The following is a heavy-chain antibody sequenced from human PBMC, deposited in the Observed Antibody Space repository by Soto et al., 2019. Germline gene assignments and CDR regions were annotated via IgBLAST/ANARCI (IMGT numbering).Heavy chain of an antibody. CDR1: VFIFNWHG. D-gene: IGHD2-8*01. Sequence: PGWSLRLACASSVFIFNWHGVRWVRQAPGKGLEWVSTIDSTGTNKHYADSVKGRFTISRDSSRNTLDLQMNSLRAEDTALYYCVSWVSAPFDSWGQGALVTVSS. CDR2: IDSTGTNK. J-gene: IGHJ4*02. CDR3: VSWVSAPFDS. V-gene: IGHV3-23*05.